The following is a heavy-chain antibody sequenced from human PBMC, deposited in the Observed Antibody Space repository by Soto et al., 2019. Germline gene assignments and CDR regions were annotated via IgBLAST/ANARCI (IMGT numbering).Heavy chain of an antibody. CDR2: IYYSGST. V-gene: IGHV4-39*01. CDR1: GGSISSSSYY. CDR3: ARLPTVYYYGMDV. Sequence: QLQLQESGPGLVKPSETLSLTCTVSGGSISSSSYYWGWIRQPPGKGLEWVGSIYYSGSTYYKPSLKSRVTKSVDQYKNQFSLKLSSVTAADTAVYYCARLPTVYYYGMDVWGQGTTVTVSS. J-gene: IGHJ6*02. D-gene: IGHD4-4*01.